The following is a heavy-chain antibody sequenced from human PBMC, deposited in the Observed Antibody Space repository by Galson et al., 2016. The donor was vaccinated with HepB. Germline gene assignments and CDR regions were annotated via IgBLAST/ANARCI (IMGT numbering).Heavy chain of an antibody. CDR3: ARRHEYCPPVGCSVDY. CDR2: DSMDGRRK. J-gene: IGHJ4*02. D-gene: IGHD2/OR15-2a*01. CDR1: GFNFNTYG. V-gene: IGHV3-30*03. Sequence: SLRLSCAASGFNFNTYGMHWVRQAPGKGLEWVAADSMDGRRKFYADSVKGRFTISRDNSNNMLFLQMSSLTEDDTAVYYCARRHEYCPPVGCSVDYWGQGTLVSVSS.